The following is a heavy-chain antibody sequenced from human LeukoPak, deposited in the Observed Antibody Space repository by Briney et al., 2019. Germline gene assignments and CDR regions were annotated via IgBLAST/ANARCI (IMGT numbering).Heavy chain of an antibody. V-gene: IGHV3-74*01. CDR3: ASRLPTNTYYYASSGPPVVY. Sequence: PGGSLRLSCAASGFTFSSYWMHWVRQAPGKGLVWVSRINSDGSSTSYADSVKGRFTISRDNAKNTLYLRMNSLRAEDTAVYYCASRLPTNTYYYASSGPPVVYWGQGTLVTVSS. J-gene: IGHJ4*02. CDR2: INSDGSST. CDR1: GFTFSSYW. D-gene: IGHD3-22*01.